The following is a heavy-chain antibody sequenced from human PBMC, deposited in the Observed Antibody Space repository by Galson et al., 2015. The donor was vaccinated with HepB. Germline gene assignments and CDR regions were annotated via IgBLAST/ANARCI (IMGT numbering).Heavy chain of an antibody. CDR2: IRSKANSYAT. J-gene: IGHJ4*02. CDR1: GFTFSGSA. CDR3: TRHGMGGDYGDQMDY. Sequence: SLRLSCAASGFTFSGSAMHWVRQASGKGLEWVGRIRSKANSYATAYAASVKGRFTISRDDSKNTAYLQMNSLKTEDTAVYYCTRHGMGGDYGDQMDYWGQGTLVTVSS. V-gene: IGHV3-73*01. D-gene: IGHD4-17*01.